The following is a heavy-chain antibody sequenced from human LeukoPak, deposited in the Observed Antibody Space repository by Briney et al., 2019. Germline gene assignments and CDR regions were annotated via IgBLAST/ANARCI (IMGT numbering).Heavy chain of an antibody. CDR3: ALPPGWFDP. V-gene: IGHV3-23*01. CDR2: ISGSGDST. CDR1: GFTFSSYA. Sequence: GGSLRLSCAASGFTFSSYAMSWVRQAPGKGLEWVSTISGSGDSTYYADSVKGRFTISRDNSKNTLNLQMNSLRAEDTAVYYCALPPGWFDPWGQGTLVTVSS. J-gene: IGHJ5*02.